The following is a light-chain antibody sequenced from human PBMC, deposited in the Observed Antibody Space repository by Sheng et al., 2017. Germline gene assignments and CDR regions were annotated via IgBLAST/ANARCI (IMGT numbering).Light chain of an antibody. Sequence: EIVLTQSPGTLSLSPGERATLSCRASQSVSSSYLAWYQQKPGQAPRLLIYGASSRATGIPDRFSGSGSGTDFTLSISRLEPEDFAVYYCQHHGSSPPWTFGQGTKVES. V-gene: IGKV3-20*01. J-gene: IGKJ1*01. CDR2: GAS. CDR1: QSVSSSY. CDR3: QHHGSSPPWT.